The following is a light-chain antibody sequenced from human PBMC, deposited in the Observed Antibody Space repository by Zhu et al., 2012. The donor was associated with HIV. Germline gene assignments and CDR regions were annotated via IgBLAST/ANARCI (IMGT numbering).Light chain of an antibody. V-gene: IGKV3-11*01. CDR1: QSIGSY. J-gene: IGKJ4*01. CDR2: DAS. Sequence: IVLTQSPPTLSLSPGERATLSCRASQSIGSYLAWYQQRPGQAPRLLMYDASIRATGISARFSGSGSGTDFTLTISSLEPEDFALYYCQQRSNWPLTFGGGTKVEIK. CDR3: QQRSNWPLT.